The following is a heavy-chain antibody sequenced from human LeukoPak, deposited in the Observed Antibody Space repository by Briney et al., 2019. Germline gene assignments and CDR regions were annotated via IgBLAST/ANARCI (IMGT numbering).Heavy chain of an antibody. CDR3: AKDIREPAAYYYYGMDV. Sequence: GGSLRLSCEASGFTFSSYGMHGVRQAPGKGLEWVALISYDGSNKYYVDSVKGRFTISRDNSKNTLYLQMNSLRAEDTAVYYCAKDIREPAAYYYYGMDVWGQGTTVTVSS. D-gene: IGHD1-26*01. CDR2: ISYDGSNK. CDR1: GFTFSSYG. V-gene: IGHV3-30*18. J-gene: IGHJ6*02.